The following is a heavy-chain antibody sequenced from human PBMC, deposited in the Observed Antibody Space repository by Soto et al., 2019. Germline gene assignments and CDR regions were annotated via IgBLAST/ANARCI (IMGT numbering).Heavy chain of an antibody. V-gene: IGHV3-21*01. CDR2: IGRRSDI. CDR1: GFSFSTYS. CDR3: AREETAWPLAYGLDV. D-gene: IGHD2-21*02. J-gene: IGHJ6*02. Sequence: PGGSLRLSCEASGFSFSTYSMHWVRRAPGKGLEWVSSIGRRSDIYYADSVKGRFTISRDNAKNSVSLQMNSLRDEDTAVYYCAREETAWPLAYGLDVWGQGTTVTAP.